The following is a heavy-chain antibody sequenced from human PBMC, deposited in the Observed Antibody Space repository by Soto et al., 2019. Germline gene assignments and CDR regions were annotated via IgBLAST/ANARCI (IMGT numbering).Heavy chain of an antibody. J-gene: IGHJ4*02. CDR3: ASITMVRGVKTLFDY. V-gene: IGHV3-23*01. D-gene: IGHD3-10*01. CDR1: GFTFSSYA. CDR2: ISGSGGST. Sequence: GGSLRLSCAASGFTFSSYAMSWVRQAPGKGLEWVSAISGSGGSTYYADSVKGRFTISRDNSKNTLYLQMNSLRAEDTAVYYCASITMVRGVKTLFDYWGQGTLVTVSS.